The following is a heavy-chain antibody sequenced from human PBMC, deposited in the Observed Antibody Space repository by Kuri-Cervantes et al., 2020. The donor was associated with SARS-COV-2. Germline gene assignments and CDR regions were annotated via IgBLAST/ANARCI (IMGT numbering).Heavy chain of an antibody. CDR1: GGSFNNYY. V-gene: IGHV4-34*01. CDR2: INHNGNT. D-gene: IGHD3-3*01. Sequence: SQTLSLTCAVYGGSFNNYYWSWVRQSPGKGLEWIGEINHNGNTNYNPSLKSRVTISVDTSKNQFSLKLSSVTAADTAVYYCARGSVGAIFGVVTHYYYMDVWGKGTTVTVSS. J-gene: IGHJ6*03. CDR3: ARGSVGAIFGVVTHYYYMDV.